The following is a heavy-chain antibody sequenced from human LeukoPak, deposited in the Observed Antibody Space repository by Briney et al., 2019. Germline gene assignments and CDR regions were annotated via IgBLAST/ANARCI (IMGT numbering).Heavy chain of an antibody. CDR1: GYSFTSYC. CDR2: IYPGDSDT. V-gene: IGHV5-51*01. D-gene: IGHD3-22*01. Sequence: PGESLKISCKGSGYSFTSYCIGWVRQLPAKGLEWMGIIYPGDSDTRYSPSFQGQVTISADKSISTAYLQWSSLKASDTAMYYCARRRYYDSSGYFAFDIWGQGTMVTVSS. CDR3: ARRRYYDSSGYFAFDI. J-gene: IGHJ3*02.